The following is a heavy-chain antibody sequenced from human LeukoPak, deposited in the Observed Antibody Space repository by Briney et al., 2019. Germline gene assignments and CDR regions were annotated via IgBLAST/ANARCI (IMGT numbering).Heavy chain of an antibody. CDR2: ISSSGSTI. V-gene: IGHV3-11*04. J-gene: IGHJ4*02. CDR1: GFTVSSNY. CDR3: AREKYYYDSSSFDY. Sequence: GGSLRLSCAASGFTVSSNYMSWVRQAPGKGLEWVSYISSSGSTIYYADSVKGRFTISRDNAKNSLYLQMNSLRAEDTAVYYCAREKYYYDSSSFDYWGQGTLVTVSS. D-gene: IGHD3-22*01.